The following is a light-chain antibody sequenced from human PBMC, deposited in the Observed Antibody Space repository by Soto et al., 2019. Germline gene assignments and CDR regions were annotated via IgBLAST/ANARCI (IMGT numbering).Light chain of an antibody. CDR1: HNSRIN. Sequence: LVWTRCPSHLTLSPGDRATLSCSGRHNSRINIAWYQQKPSQCHRLLISGSSTREAGIPGRVRCSGTGSELDFILTIRRPEDDDIADYHCQHNRTWWTFGQGTKVDI. CDR2: GSS. J-gene: IGKJ1*01. V-gene: IGKV3-15*01. CDR3: QHNRTWWT.